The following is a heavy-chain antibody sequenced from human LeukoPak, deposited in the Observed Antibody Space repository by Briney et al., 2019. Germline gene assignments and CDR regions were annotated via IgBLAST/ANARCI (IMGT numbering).Heavy chain of an antibody. CDR1: GFTFSSYW. J-gene: IGHJ4*02. CDR2: IKQDGSEK. Sequence: PGGSLRLSCAASGFTFSSYWMSWVRQAPGKGLEWVANIKQDGSEKYYVDSVKGRFTISRDNAKNSLYLQMNSLRAEDTAVYYCARVQAGDGGSWYYYNRGSFYDYWGQGTLVTVSS. D-gene: IGHD6-13*01. CDR3: ARVQAGDGGSWYYYNRGSFYDY. V-gene: IGHV3-7*01.